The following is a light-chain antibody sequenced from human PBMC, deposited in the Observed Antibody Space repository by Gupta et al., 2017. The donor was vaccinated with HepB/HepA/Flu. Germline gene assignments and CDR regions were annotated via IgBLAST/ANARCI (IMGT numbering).Light chain of an antibody. V-gene: IGKV1-5*03. J-gene: IGKJ2*01. CDR3: QQYNGCYS. CDR1: QNINNW. CDR2: KAS. Sequence: DIQMIQSPSILSASVGDRVTITCRASQNINNWLAWYPEKPVKAPELMIYKASIFQTGVPLRFSCSGATTEFTLTIRYQEHDDFATYYYQQYNGCYSFGQGTKLEIK.